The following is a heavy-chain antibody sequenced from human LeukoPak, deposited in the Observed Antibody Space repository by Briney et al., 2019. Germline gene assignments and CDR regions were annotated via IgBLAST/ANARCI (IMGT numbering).Heavy chain of an antibody. D-gene: IGHD2-15*01. CDR2: IYYSGST. V-gene: IGHV4-39*01. J-gene: IGHJ5*02. CDR1: GGSISSSSYY. CDR3: ATHSLLLGVNRINWFDP. Sequence: SETLSLTCTVSGGSISSSSYYWGWIRQPPGKGLEWIGSIYYSGSTYYNPSLKSRVTISVDTSKNQFSLKLSSVTAADTAVYYCATHSLLLGVNRINWFDPWGQGTLVTVSS.